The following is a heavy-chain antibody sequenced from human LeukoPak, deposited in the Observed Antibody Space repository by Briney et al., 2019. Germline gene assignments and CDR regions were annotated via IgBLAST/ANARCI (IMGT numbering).Heavy chain of an antibody. CDR3: AKDNIVVVVAATGV. V-gene: IGHV3-23*01. J-gene: IGHJ3*01. CDR2: ISGSGGST. Sequence: PGGSLRLSCAAPGFTFSSYAMSWVRQAPGKGLEWVSAISGSGGSTYYADSVKGRFTISRDNSKNTLYLQMNSLRAEDTAVYYCAKDNIVVVVAATGVWGQGTMVTVSS. D-gene: IGHD2-15*01. CDR1: GFTFSSYA.